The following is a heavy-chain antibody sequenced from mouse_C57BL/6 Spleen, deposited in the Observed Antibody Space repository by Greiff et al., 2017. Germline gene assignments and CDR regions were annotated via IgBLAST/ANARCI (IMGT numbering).Heavy chain of an antibody. CDR2: IRLKSDNYAT. CDR3: TVTTVVANFDY. CDR1: GFTFSNYW. Sequence: EVKVEESGGGLVQPGGSMKLSCVASGFTFSNYWMNWVRQSPEQGLEWVAQIRLKSDNYATHYAESVKGRFTISRDDSKSSVYLQMNNLRAEDTGIYYCTVTTVVANFDYWGQGTTLTVSS. D-gene: IGHD1-1*01. J-gene: IGHJ2*01. V-gene: IGHV6-3*01.